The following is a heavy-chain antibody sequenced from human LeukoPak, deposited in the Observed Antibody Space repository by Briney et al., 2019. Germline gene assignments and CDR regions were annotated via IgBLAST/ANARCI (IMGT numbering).Heavy chain of an antibody. CDR2: IWYDGSNK. Sequence: GGSLRLSCAASGFSFSSYGIHWVRQAPGKGLEWVAVIWYDGSNKYYADSVKGRFTISRDNSKNTLYLQMNSLRAEDTAVYYCAKDRGIAAADTSYYYGMDVWGQGTTVTVSS. V-gene: IGHV3-30*02. CDR3: AKDRGIAAADTSYYYGMDV. J-gene: IGHJ6*02. CDR1: GFSFSSYG. D-gene: IGHD6-13*01.